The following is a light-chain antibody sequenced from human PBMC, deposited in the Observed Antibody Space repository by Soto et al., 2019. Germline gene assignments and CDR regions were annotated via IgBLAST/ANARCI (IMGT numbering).Light chain of an antibody. CDR2: DAS. V-gene: IGKV3-11*01. CDR3: QQRSNGTWP. J-gene: IGKJ1*01. Sequence: EIVLTQSPATLSLSPGERATLSCRASQSVSSYLAWYQQKPGQAPRLLIYDASNRATGIPARFIGSGSGTEFTRTIRGLEPEDFAVYYCQQRSNGTWPFGQGTKVEIK. CDR1: QSVSSY.